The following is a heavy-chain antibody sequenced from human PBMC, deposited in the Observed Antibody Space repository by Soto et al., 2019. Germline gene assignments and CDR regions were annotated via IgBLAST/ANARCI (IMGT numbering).Heavy chain of an antibody. CDR1: GYSFTSYG. J-gene: IGHJ6*02. D-gene: IGHD3-10*01. Sequence: QVQLVQSGAEVKKPGASVKVSCKASGYSFTSYGISWVRQAPGQGLEWMGWISAYNGTTNYAQKLQGRVTRTTDTSASTAYLGLRSLRSDETAVYYWARDKRFGESDVWGQGTTVTVSS. V-gene: IGHV1-18*01. CDR3: ARDKRFGESDV. CDR2: ISAYNGTT.